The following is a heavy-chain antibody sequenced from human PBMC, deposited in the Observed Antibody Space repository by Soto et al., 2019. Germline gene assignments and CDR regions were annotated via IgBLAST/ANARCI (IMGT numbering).Heavy chain of an antibody. D-gene: IGHD2-15*01. CDR1: GGTFSSYT. Sequence: QVQLVQSGAEVKKPGSSVKVSCKASGGTFSSYTISWVRQAPGQGLEWMGRIIPILGIANYAQKFQRRVTITADKSTSTAYMELSSLRSEDTAVYYCAGGNGYCSGGSCYPDAFDIWGQGTMVTVSS. V-gene: IGHV1-69*02. J-gene: IGHJ3*02. CDR2: IIPILGIA. CDR3: AGGNGYCSGGSCYPDAFDI.